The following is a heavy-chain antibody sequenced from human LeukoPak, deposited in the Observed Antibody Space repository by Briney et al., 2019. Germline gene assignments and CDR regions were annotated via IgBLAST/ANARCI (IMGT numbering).Heavy chain of an antibody. D-gene: IGHD4-23*01. CDR3: ARVTVVGYYGGNRPLDY. J-gene: IGHJ4*02. CDR2: IIPIFGTA. Sequence: ASVKVSCKASGGTFSSYAISWARQAPGQGLEWMGGIIPIFGTANYAQKFQGRVTITADESTSTAYMELSSLRSEDTAVYYCARVTVVGYYGGNRPLDYWGQGTLVTVSS. V-gene: IGHV1-69*13. CDR1: GGTFSSYA.